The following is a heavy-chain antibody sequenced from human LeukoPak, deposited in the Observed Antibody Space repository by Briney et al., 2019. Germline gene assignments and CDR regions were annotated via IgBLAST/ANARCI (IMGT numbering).Heavy chain of an antibody. CDR3: ARVGTGYSSSWDIYYYYYMDV. CDR1: GVSISSSSYY. Sequence: SETLSLTCTVSGVSISSSSYYWGWIRQPPGKGLEWIVSIYDSGSTYYNPSLKSRVTISVDLSKNQFSLKLSSVPAADTAVYYCARVGTGYSSSWDIYYYYYMDVWGKGTTVTVSS. CDR2: IYDSGST. V-gene: IGHV4-39*07. D-gene: IGHD6-13*01. J-gene: IGHJ6*03.